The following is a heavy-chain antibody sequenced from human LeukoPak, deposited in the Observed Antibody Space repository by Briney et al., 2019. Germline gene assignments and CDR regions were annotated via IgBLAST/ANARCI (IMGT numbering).Heavy chain of an antibody. Sequence: SETLSLTCTVSGGSITSNFWSWIRQPPGKGLEWVGYLYNSGVTTYNPSPKSRATISSATTTNHSFLQLNSVTDADTAVYYCARAKPNWNPPDYWGQGTLVTVSS. J-gene: IGHJ4*02. CDR2: LYNSGVT. CDR1: GGSITSNF. V-gene: IGHV4-4*08. CDR3: ARAKPNWNPPDY. D-gene: IGHD1-1*01.